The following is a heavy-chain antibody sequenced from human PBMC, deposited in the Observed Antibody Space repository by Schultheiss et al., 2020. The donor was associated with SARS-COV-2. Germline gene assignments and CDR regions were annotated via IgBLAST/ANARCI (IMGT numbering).Heavy chain of an antibody. CDR2: ISWNSGSI. D-gene: IGHD3-3*01. CDR1: GFTFDDYA. V-gene: IGHV3-9*01. J-gene: IGHJ6*02. CDR3: AKDIRADFWSGYYSDYYYYYGMDV. Sequence: GGSLRLSCAASGFTFDDYAMHWVRQAPGKGLEWVSGISWNSGSIGYADSVKGRFTISRDNAKNSLYLQMNSLRAEDTALYYCAKDIRADFWSGYYSDYYYYYGMDVWGQGTTVTVSS.